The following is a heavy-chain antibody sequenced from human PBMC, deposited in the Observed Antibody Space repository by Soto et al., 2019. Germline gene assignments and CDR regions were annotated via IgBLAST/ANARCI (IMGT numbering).Heavy chain of an antibody. CDR2: IYYSGST. Sequence: QLQLQESGPGLVKPSETLSLTCTVSGGSISSSSYYWGWIRQPPGKGLEWIGSIYYSGSTYYNPSLKSRVTISVDTSKNQFSLKLSSVTAADTAVYYCARFRYCSGGSCYSGDWFDPWGQGTLVTVSS. J-gene: IGHJ5*02. CDR1: GGSISSSSYY. V-gene: IGHV4-39*01. CDR3: ARFRYCSGGSCYSGDWFDP. D-gene: IGHD2-15*01.